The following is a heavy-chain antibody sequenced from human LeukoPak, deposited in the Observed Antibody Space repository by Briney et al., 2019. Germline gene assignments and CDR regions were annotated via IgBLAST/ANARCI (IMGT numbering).Heavy chain of an antibody. CDR1: GGTFSSYA. Sequence: ASVKVSCTASGGTFSSYAISWVRQAPGQGLEWMGRIIPIFGIANYAQKFQGRVTITADKSTSTAYMELSSLRSEDTAVYYCAREGRESGDIVVVPAAIWFDPWGQGTLVTVSS. CDR3: AREGRESGDIVVVPAAIWFDP. D-gene: IGHD2-2*01. CDR2: IIPIFGIA. V-gene: IGHV1-69*04. J-gene: IGHJ5*02.